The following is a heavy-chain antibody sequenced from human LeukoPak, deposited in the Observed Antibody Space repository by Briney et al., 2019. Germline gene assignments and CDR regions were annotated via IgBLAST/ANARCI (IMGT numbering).Heavy chain of an antibody. D-gene: IGHD3-22*01. CDR1: GFTFGDYA. CDR2: IRSEAYGGST. CDR3: TRVVPRYYYDSSGYSYLDF. V-gene: IGHV3-49*03. J-gene: IGHJ4*02. Sequence: GVSLRLSCTASGFTFGDYAMSWFRQAPGKGLEWVGFIRSEAYGGSTQYAASVTGRFTISRDDSKSIAYLQMNSLKTEDTAVYYCTRVVPRYYYDSSGYSYLDFWGQGTLVTVSS.